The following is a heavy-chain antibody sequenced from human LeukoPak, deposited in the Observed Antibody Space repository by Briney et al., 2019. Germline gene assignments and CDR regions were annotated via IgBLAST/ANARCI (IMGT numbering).Heavy chain of an antibody. CDR1: GYSFTTYW. CDR3: GRRDRDGYKFFDY. CDR2: IYPGDSDT. D-gene: IGHD5-24*01. J-gene: IGHJ4*02. Sequence: GESLKISCKGSGYSFTTYWIAWVRQMPGKGLEWMGIIYPGDSDTRYSPSFQGQVTISADKSISTAYLQWSSLKASDTAMNYCGRRDRDGYKFFDYWGQGTLVTVSS. V-gene: IGHV5-51*01.